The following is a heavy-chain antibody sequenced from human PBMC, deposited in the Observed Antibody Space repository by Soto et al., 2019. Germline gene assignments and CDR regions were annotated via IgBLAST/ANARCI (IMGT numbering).Heavy chain of an antibody. CDR1: GFTVSSNY. CDR2: IYSGGST. V-gene: IGHV3-66*01. Sequence: EVQLVESGGGLVQPGGSLRLSCAVSGFTVSSNYMSWVRQAPGKGLEWVSVIYSGGSTYYADSVKGRFTISRDNSKNTLYLQMNSLRAEDRAVYHCAREGIRAPLYYWGQGTLDTVSS. CDR3: AREGIRAPLYY. J-gene: IGHJ4*02. D-gene: IGHD4-17*01.